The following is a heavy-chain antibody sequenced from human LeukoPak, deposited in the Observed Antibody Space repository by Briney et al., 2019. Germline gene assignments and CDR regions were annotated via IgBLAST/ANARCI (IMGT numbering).Heavy chain of an antibody. CDR3: ARVGIAAAGFYGMDV. Sequence: GGSLRLSCAASGFTFSSYAMHWVRQAPGKGLEWVAVISYDGSNKYYADSVKGRFTISRDNAKNSLYLQMNSLRAEDTAVYYCARVGIAAAGFYGMDVWGQGTTVTVSS. CDR2: ISYDGSNK. J-gene: IGHJ6*02. CDR1: GFTFSSYA. D-gene: IGHD6-13*01. V-gene: IGHV3-30-3*01.